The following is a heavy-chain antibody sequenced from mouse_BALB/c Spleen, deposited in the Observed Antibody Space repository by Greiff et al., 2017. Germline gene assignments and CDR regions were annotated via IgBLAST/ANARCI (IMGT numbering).Heavy chain of an antibody. D-gene: IGHD2-4*01. J-gene: IGHJ4*01. CDR1: GYTFTSYY. V-gene: IGHV1S81*02. CDR3: TREDDYDGYAMDY. Sequence: QVQLQQSGAELVKPGASVKLSCKASGYTFTSYYMYWVKQRPGQGLEWIGGINPSNGGTNFNEKFKSKATLTVDKSSSTAYMQLSSLTSEDSAVYYCTREDDYDGYAMDYWGQGTSVTVSS. CDR2: INPSNGGT.